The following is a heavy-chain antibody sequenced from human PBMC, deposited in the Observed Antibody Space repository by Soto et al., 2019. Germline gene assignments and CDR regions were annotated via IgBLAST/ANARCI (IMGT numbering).Heavy chain of an antibody. CDR2: FHGNGKA. Sequence: SETLSLTCTVSGYSIKTAYFWGWIRQPPGKGLEWIGTFHGNGKAYYAPSLKSRVTISVDKTKNKFCLKLRSVRAADTVVYYCVRDFAPQYYDFWSGPRYWGQGFLVTVSS. D-gene: IGHD3-3*01. J-gene: IGHJ4*02. CDR1: GYSIKTAYF. CDR3: VRDFAPQYYDFWSGPRY. V-gene: IGHV4-38-2*02.